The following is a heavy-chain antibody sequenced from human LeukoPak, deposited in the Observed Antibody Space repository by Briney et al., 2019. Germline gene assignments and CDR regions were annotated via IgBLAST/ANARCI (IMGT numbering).Heavy chain of an antibody. CDR2: ISSSSSYT. J-gene: IGHJ5*02. CDR3: AAIEQWLPDNWFDP. Sequence: GGSLRLSCAASGFTFSNYYMSWIRQAPGKGLEWVSYISSSSSYTNYADSVKGRFTISRDNSKNTLYLQMNSLRAEDTAVYYCAAIEQWLPDNWFDPWGQGTLVTVSS. V-gene: IGHV3-11*03. D-gene: IGHD6-19*01. CDR1: GFTFSNYY.